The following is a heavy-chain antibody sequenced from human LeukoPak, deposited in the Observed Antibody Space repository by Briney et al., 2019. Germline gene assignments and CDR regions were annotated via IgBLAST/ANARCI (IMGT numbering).Heavy chain of an antibody. CDR1: GFTFSRYW. CDR2: INGDGSST. CDR3: ATGSGSYYDS. Sequence: PGWSLRPSCAASGFTFSRYWMHWVGQGPGKGLVWVSRINGDGSSTIYADPVRGRFTISRDNAKNMVYLQMNSLTAEDTAVYYCATGSGSYYDSWGQGTRVTVSS. D-gene: IGHD6-19*01. J-gene: IGHJ4*02. V-gene: IGHV3-74*01.